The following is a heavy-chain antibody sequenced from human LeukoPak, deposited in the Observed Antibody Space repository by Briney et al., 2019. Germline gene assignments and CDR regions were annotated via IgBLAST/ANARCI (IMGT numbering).Heavy chain of an antibody. CDR3: ARQGYYGSGSYYYFDY. Sequence: GESLKISCKGSGYSFSTYWIGWVRQMPGKGLEWMGIIYPGDSDTRYSPSFQGQVTISADKSISTAYLQWSSLKASDTAMYYCARQGYYGSGSYYYFDYWGQGILVSVSS. CDR2: IYPGDSDT. CDR1: GYSFSTYW. J-gene: IGHJ4*02. D-gene: IGHD3-10*01. V-gene: IGHV5-51*01.